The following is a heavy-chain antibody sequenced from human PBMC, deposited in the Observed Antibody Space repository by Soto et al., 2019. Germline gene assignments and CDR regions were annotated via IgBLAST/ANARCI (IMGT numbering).Heavy chain of an antibody. CDR3: ARTSPVAGGFDY. Sequence: LETLSLTCTVSGGSISGYYWSWIRQPPGKGLEWIGYIYYSTNYNPSLKSRVTISVDTSKNQLSLKLTSVTAADTAVYYCARTSPVAGGFDYWGQGTLVTVSS. CDR2: IYYST. D-gene: IGHD6-19*01. V-gene: IGHV4-59*01. CDR1: GGSISGYY. J-gene: IGHJ4*02.